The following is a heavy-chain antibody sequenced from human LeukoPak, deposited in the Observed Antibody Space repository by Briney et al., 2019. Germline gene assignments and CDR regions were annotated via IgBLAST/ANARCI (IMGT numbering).Heavy chain of an antibody. J-gene: IGHJ4*02. CDR2: IYYSGST. CDR3: ARDPPGYCSGGSCYGYYFDY. D-gene: IGHD2-15*01. Sequence: SETLSLTCTVSGGSISSSSYYWGWIRQPPGKGLEWIGSIYYSGSTYYNPSLKSRVTISVDTSKNQFSLKLSSVTAADTAVYYCARDPPGYCSGGSCYGYYFDYWGQGTLVTVSS. V-gene: IGHV4-39*02. CDR1: GGSISSSSYY.